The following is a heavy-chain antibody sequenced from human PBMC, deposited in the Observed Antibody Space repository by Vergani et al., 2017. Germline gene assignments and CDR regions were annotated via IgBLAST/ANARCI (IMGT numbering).Heavy chain of an antibody. Sequence: DVHLAESGGGFFQPGGSLRLSCSASGFSFNSYWMHWVRQVPGKGLLWVSRIKSDGSITAYADSVKGRFTISRDNAQNTLYLQMNSLRAEDTAVYFCARLGLTASRREAPVFDYWGQGTLVTVSS. CDR1: GFSFNSYW. CDR2: IKSDGSIT. CDR3: ARLGLTASRREAPVFDY. D-gene: IGHD6-13*01. J-gene: IGHJ4*02. V-gene: IGHV3-74*03.